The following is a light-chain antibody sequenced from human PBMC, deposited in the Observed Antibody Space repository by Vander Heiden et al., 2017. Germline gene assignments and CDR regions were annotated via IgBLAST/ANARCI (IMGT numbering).Light chain of an antibody. Sequence: DIVMTQSPDSLAVSLGERATINCKSSQSVLYSSNNKNYLAWYQQKPGQPPKLLIYWASTRESGVPDRFSGSGYGTDFTLTISSLHAEDVAVYYCQQYDSAPTWTFGPGTKVEIK. J-gene: IGKJ1*01. CDR3: QQYDSAPTWT. V-gene: IGKV4-1*01. CDR2: WAS. CDR1: QSVLYSSNNKNY.